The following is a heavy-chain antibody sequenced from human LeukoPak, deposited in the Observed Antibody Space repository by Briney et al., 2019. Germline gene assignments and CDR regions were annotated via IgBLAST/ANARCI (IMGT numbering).Heavy chain of an antibody. CDR2: IYTSGST. J-gene: IGHJ4*02. Sequence: SQTLSLTCTVSGGSISSGSYYWSWIRQPAGKGLEWIGRIYTSGSTNYNPSLKSRVTISVDTSKNQFSLKLSSVTAADTAVYYCARATRYYGSGSYYNARYFDYWGQGTLVTVSS. CDR3: ARATRYYGSGSYYNARYFDY. CDR1: GGSISSGSYY. V-gene: IGHV4-61*02. D-gene: IGHD3-10*01.